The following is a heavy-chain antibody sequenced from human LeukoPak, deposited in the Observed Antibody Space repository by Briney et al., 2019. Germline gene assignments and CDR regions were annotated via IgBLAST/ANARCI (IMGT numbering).Heavy chain of an antibody. V-gene: IGHV3-23*01. CDR2: ISGSGGST. Sequence: GGSLRLPCAASGFTFSSYAMSWVRQAPGKGLEWVSGISGSGGSTYYADSVKGRFTISRDNSKNTLYLQMNSLKVEDTAVYYCALTPRVYWGQGTLVTVSS. CDR1: GFTFSSYA. CDR3: ALTPRVY. J-gene: IGHJ4*02.